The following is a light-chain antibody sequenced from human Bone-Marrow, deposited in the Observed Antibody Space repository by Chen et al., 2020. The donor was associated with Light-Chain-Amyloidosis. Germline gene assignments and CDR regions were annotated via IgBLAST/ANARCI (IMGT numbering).Light chain of an antibody. CDR2: EVT. V-gene: IGLV2-14*01. J-gene: IGLJ1*01. Sequence: QSALTQPASVSGSPGQSITISCTGTSSDVGGDNHVSWYQQHPDKAPQLMIYEVTNRPSWVPGRFSGSKSANTASRTVSVLQTEDEADYFGSSDTMTNTRVFGRGTRVSVL. CDR1: SSDVGGDNH. CDR3: SSDTMTNTRV.